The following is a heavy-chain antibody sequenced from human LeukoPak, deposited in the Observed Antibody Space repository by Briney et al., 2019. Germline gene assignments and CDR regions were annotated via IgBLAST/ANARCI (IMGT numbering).Heavy chain of an antibody. V-gene: IGHV3-66*01. CDR2: FHAGGGP. J-gene: IGHJ6*03. CDR1: GFNVTTNN. CDR3: ARGVYYDFSSGYLGVVAVKDYYYYMDV. D-gene: IGHD3-3*01. Sequence: GGSLRLSCVGSGFNVTTNNMYWVRQAPGKGLECVSAFHAGGGPDYADSVRDRLTISRDNSKNTLYLQMNSLRAEDTAVYYCARGVYYDFSSGYLGVVAVKDYYYYMDVWGKGTTVTVSS.